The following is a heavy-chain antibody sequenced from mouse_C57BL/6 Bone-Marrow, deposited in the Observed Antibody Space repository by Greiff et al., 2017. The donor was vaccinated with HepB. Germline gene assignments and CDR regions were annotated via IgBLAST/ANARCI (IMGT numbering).Heavy chain of an antibody. CDR3: ARIYYDYDGDY. Sequence: QVHVKQPGAELVKPGASVKMSCKASGYTFTSYWITWVKQGPGQGLEWIGDIYPGSGSTNYNEKFKSKATLTVDTSSSTAYMQLSSLTSEDSAVYYCARIYYDYDGDYWGKGTTLTVSS. CDR1: GYTFTSYW. J-gene: IGHJ2*01. D-gene: IGHD2-4*01. V-gene: IGHV1-55*01. CDR2: IYPGSGST.